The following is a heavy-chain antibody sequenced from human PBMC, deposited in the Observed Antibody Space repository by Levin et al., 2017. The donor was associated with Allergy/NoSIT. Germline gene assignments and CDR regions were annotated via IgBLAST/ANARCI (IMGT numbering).Heavy chain of an antibody. CDR1: GFTFSSYG. D-gene: IGHD6-6*01. CDR3: AREKTEYSSSSDAFDI. Sequence: GGSLRLSCAASGFTFSSYGMHWVRQAPGKGLEWVAVIWYDGSNKYYADSVKGRFTISRDNSKNTLYLQMNSLRAEDTAVYYCAREKTEYSSSSDAFDIWGQGTMVTVSS. J-gene: IGHJ3*02. V-gene: IGHV3-33*01. CDR2: IWYDGSNK.